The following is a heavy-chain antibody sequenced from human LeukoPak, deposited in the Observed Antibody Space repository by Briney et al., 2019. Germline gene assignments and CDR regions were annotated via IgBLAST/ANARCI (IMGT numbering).Heavy chain of an antibody. Sequence: PGGSLRLSCAASGFTFSSYAMSWVRQAPGKGLEWVSAISGSGGSTYYADSVKGRFTISRDNSKNTLYLQMNSLRAEDTAVYYCAKDLYPPYGIVATTRGFDYWGQGTLVTVSS. V-gene: IGHV3-23*01. J-gene: IGHJ4*02. CDR2: ISGSGGST. CDR3: AKDLYPPYGIVATTRGFDY. CDR1: GFTFSSYA. D-gene: IGHD5-12*01.